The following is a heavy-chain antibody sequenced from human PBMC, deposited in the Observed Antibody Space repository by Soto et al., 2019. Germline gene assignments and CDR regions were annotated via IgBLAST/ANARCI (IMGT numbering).Heavy chain of an antibody. CDR2: LSNSGGTT. D-gene: IGHD3-10*01. CDR3: VRFEGGASGTYGLDV. Sequence: VQLLESGGGLVQPGGSLGLSCAGSGFTFANYAMSWVRQAPGKGLEWVSVLSNSGGTTYYADSVKGRFTISRDNFKNTLYLQLDSPRAEDTAIYYCVRFEGGASGTYGLDVWGQGTTVTVSS. V-gene: IGHV3-23*01. CDR1: GFTFANYA. J-gene: IGHJ6*02.